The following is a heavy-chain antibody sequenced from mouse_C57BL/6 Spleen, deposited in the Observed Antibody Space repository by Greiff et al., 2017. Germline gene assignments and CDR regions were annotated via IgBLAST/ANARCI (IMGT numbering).Heavy chain of an antibody. V-gene: IGHV1-81*01. CDR2: IYPRSGNT. CDR1: GYTFTSYG. D-gene: IGHD1-1*01. Sequence: QVQLQQSGAELARPGASVKLSCKASGYTFTSYGISWVKQRTGQGLEWIGEIYPRSGNTYYNEKFKGKATLTADKSSSTAYMELRSLTSEDSAVYFCGTITTVVADWYFDVWGTGTTVTVSS. J-gene: IGHJ1*03. CDR3: GTITTVVADWYFDV.